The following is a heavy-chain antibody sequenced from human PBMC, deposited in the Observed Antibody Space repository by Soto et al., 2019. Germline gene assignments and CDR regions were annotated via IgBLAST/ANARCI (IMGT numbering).Heavy chain of an antibody. CDR1: GGSISSGDYY. CDR3: ARVGDYGDYIDY. D-gene: IGHD4-17*01. CDR2: IYYSGST. V-gene: IGHV4-30-4*01. Sequence: SETLSLTCTVSGGSISSGDYYWSWIRQPPGKGLEWIGYIYYSGSTYYNPSLKSRVTISVDTSKNQFSLKLSSVTAADTAVYYCARVGDYGDYIDYWGQGTLVTVSS. J-gene: IGHJ4*02.